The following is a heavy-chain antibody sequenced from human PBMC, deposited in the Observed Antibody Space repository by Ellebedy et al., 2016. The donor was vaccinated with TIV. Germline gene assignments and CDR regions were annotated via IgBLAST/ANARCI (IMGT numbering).Heavy chain of an antibody. J-gene: IGHJ4*02. CDR3: ARGIDRGVDY. CDR2: MNPSGGHT. CDR1: GYISTSCD. Sequence: AASVKVSCKASGYISTSCDINWVRQAPGQGIEWMGWMNPSGGHTGYAQKFQGRVTMTRDTSTSTAYMELISLMSDDTAVYYCARGIDRGVDYWGQGTLVTVSS. D-gene: IGHD3-16*01. V-gene: IGHV1-8*01.